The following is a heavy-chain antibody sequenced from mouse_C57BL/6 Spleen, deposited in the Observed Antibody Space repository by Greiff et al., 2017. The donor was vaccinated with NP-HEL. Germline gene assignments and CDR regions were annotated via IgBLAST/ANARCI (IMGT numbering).Heavy chain of an antibody. CDR2: IRNKANNHAT. D-gene: IGHD2-5*01. J-gene: IGHJ3*01. V-gene: IGHV6-6*01. Sequence: DVHLVESGGGLVQPGGSMKLSCAASGFTFSDAWMDWVRQSPEKGLEWVAEIRNKANNHATYYAESVKGRFTISRDDSKSSVYLQMNSLRAEDTGIYYCTRRAYYSNWDPWFAYWGQGTLVTVSA. CDR3: TRRAYYSNWDPWFAY. CDR1: GFTFSDAW.